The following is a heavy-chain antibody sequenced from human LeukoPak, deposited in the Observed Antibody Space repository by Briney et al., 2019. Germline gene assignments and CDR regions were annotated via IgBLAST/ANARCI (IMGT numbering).Heavy chain of an antibody. CDR3: ARDYNQDYYYYMDV. J-gene: IGHJ6*03. CDR2: ISSSSSYI. V-gene: IGHV3-21*01. D-gene: IGHD1-1*01. CDR1: GFTFSSYS. Sequence: GGSLRLSCAASGFTFSSYSMNWVRQAPGKGLEWVSSISSSSSYIYYADSVKGRFTISRDNAKNSLYLQMNSLRAEDTAVYYCARDYNQDYYYYMDVWGKGTTVTVSS.